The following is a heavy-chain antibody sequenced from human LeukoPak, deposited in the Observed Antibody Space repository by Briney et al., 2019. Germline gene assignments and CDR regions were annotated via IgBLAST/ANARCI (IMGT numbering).Heavy chain of an antibody. V-gene: IGHV5-51*01. J-gene: IGHJ4*02. CDR3: ASPPELWSGYYFDY. Sequence: GESLQISCKGSGYSFTSYWSGSVRQIPGKGLEWMGIIYPGDSDTRSSPSFQGQVTISADKSISTAKLQWSSLKASDTAMYYCASPPELWSGYYFDYWGQGTLVTVSS. D-gene: IGHD3-3*01. CDR1: GYSFTSYW. CDR2: IYPGDSDT.